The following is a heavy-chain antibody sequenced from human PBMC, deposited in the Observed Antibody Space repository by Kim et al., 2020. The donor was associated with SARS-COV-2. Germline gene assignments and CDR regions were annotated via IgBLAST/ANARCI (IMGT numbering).Heavy chain of an antibody. V-gene: IGHV3-7*05. D-gene: IGHD3-16*01. CDR3: ALGWGAF. CDR1: GFKFDNFV. Sequence: GGSLRLSCAASGFKFDNFVMYWLRQAPGKGLEWVAKINETGSERLYVDSVKGRFSISRDNSDNSLYLQMNNLRPEDTTFSYCALGWGAFWGQGALVTVSS. CDR2: INETGSER. J-gene: IGHJ4*02.